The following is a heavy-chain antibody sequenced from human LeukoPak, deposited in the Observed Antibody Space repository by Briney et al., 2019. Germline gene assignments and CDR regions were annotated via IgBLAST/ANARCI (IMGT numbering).Heavy chain of an antibody. CDR1: GGSLSSYY. J-gene: IGHJ6*02. CDR3: ARSFRFYYYGMDV. CDR2: IYYSGST. D-gene: IGHD3-16*02. Sequence: SETLSLTCTVSGGSLSSYYWSWIRQPPGKGLEWIGYIYYSGSTNYNPSLKSRVTISVDTSKNQFSLKLSSVTAADTAVYYCARSFRFYYYGMDVWGQGTTVAVSS. V-gene: IGHV4-59*01.